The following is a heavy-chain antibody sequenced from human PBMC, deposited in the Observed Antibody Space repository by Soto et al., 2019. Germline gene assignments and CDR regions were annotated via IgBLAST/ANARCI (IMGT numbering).Heavy chain of an antibody. D-gene: IGHD3-16*02. J-gene: IGHJ3*02. CDR2: IYYSGST. CDR1: GGSISSSSYY. CDR3: ARRIMITFGGVIAHDAFDI. Sequence: QLQLQESGPGLVKPSETLSLTCTVSGGSISSSSYYWGWIRQPPGKGLQWIGSIYYSGSTYYNPSIKSRVTISVDTSKNQFSLKLSSVTAADTSVYYCARRIMITFGGVIAHDAFDIWGQGTMVTVSS. V-gene: IGHV4-39*01.